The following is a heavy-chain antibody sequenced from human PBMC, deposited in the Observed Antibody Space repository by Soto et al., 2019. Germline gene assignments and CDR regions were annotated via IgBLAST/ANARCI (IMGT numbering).Heavy chain of an antibody. CDR1: GFTFSNYW. J-gene: IGHJ6*03. D-gene: IGHD2-15*01. V-gene: IGHV3-74*01. CDR2: INSDGSVS. CDR3: ARGDCVGGTCYSLAGSFYYYMDV. Sequence: EVQLVESGGGLVQPGGSLRLSCAASGFTFSNYWMYWVRQAPGKGLVWVSRINSDGSVSSYADSVEGRLTISRDNVKTTLYLQMDSLRAEDTAVYYCARGDCVGGTCYSLAGSFYYYMDVWGKGTTVTVFS.